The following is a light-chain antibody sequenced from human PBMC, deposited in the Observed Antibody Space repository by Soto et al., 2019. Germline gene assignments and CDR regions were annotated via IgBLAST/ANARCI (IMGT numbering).Light chain of an antibody. Sequence: EIVLTQSPGTLSLSPGERATVSCRASQSVSSSYLAWYQQKPGQAPRLLIYDASTRATGIPARFSGSGSGTEFTLTISSLQSEDFAVYYCQQSNNWPWTFGQGTKVDIK. J-gene: IGKJ1*01. CDR1: QSVSSSY. V-gene: IGKV3-15*01. CDR2: DAS. CDR3: QQSNNWPWT.